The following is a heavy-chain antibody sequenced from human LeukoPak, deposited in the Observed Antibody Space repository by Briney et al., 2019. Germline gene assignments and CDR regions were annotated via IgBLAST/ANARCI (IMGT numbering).Heavy chain of an antibody. D-gene: IGHD2-2*01. J-gene: IGHJ2*01. Sequence: GGSLRLSCVASGLTFRNYGFHWVRQAPGKGREWVAIIYSGGGTTNYSAESLKDRFTITRDDSRDTLYLQMNSLRAEDTAVYYCVVILVPGGVWHFDLWGRGTLVTVSS. CDR3: VVILVPGGVWHFDL. CDR2: IYSGGGTT. CDR1: GLTFRNYG. V-gene: IGHV3-30*02.